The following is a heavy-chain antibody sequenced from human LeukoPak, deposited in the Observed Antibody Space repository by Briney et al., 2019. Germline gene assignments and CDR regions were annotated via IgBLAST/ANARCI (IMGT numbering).Heavy chain of an antibody. J-gene: IGHJ4*02. V-gene: IGHV3-30*18. Sequence: GGSLRLSCAASGFTFSSYGMHWVRQAPGKGLEWLAVSSYDGSKTYYTDSVKGRFTISRDNSKNTLYLQMNSLRPEDTAVYYCAKDGQLGGSSWFTLYFDYWGQGTLVTVSS. CDR1: GFTFSSYG. CDR2: SSYDGSKT. D-gene: IGHD6-13*01. CDR3: AKDGQLGGSSWFTLYFDY.